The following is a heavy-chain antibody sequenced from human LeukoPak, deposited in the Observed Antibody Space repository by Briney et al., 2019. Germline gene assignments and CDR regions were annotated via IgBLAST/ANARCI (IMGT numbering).Heavy chain of an antibody. CDR2: IYPGDSDT. CDR1: GYSFTSYW. V-gene: IGHV5-51*01. Sequence: GESLKISCKGSGYSFTSYWIGWVRQMPGKGLEWMGIIYPGDSDTRYSPSFQGRVTISADKSISTAYLQWSSLKASDTAMYYCASFGLNSSSSERYYYYGMDVWGQGTTVTVSS. D-gene: IGHD6-6*01. J-gene: IGHJ6*02. CDR3: ASFGLNSSSSERYYYYGMDV.